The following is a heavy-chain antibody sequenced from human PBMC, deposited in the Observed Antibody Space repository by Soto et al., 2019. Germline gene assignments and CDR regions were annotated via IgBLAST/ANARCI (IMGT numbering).Heavy chain of an antibody. CDR1: GFTFSSYA. CDR2: ISGSGGST. D-gene: IGHD3-9*01. Sequence: GGSLRLSCAASGFTFSSYAMSWVRQAPGKGLEWVSAISGSGGSTYYADSVKGRFTISRDDSKNTLYLQMNSLRAEDTAVYYCSKYGYDNLTGYAYWGQRTLVTVSA. J-gene: IGHJ4*02. V-gene: IGHV3-23*01. CDR3: SKYGYDNLTGYAY.